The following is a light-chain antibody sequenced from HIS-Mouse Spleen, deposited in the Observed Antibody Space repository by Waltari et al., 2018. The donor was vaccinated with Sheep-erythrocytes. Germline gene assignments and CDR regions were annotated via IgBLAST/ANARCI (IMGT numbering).Light chain of an antibody. CDR3: QAWDSSTAWNVV. Sequence: SYELTQPPSVSVSPGQTARITCSGDNLGDKYACWYQQKPGQSPVLVIYQDSKRPSGSPERFSGSNSGNTATLTISGTQAMDEADYYCQAWDSSTAWNVVFGGGTKLTVL. J-gene: IGLJ2*01. CDR2: QDS. CDR1: NLGDKY. V-gene: IGLV3-1*01.